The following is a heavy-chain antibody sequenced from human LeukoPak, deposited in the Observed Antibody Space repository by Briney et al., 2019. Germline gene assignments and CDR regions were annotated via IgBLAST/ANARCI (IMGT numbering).Heavy chain of an antibody. D-gene: IGHD3-22*01. CDR2: VYFIGST. Sequence: SETLSLTCAVSGGSVSSAYWSWIRQPPGKGLEWIGYVYFIGSTNYNPSLTSRVTISADTSKNHFSLKLTSVTAADTAVYYCAYSIGYYDEWFQNWGQGTLVTVPS. J-gene: IGHJ1*01. CDR3: AYSIGYYDEWFQN. V-gene: IGHV4-59*02. CDR1: GGSVSSAY.